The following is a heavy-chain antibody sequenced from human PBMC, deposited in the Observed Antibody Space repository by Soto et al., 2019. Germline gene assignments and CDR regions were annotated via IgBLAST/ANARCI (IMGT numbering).Heavy chain of an antibody. D-gene: IGHD2-15*01. CDR3: ASGGYCSGGSCYLGGWFDP. CDR1: GYTFTSYD. J-gene: IGHJ5*02. CDR2: MNPNSGNT. Sequence: QVQLVQSGAEVKKPGASVKVSCKASGYTFTSYDINWVRQATGQGLEWMGWMNPNSGNTGYAQKFQGRVTMTRNTSISTAYMELSSLRSEDTAVYYCASGGYCSGGSCYLGGWFDPWGQGTLVTVSS. V-gene: IGHV1-8*01.